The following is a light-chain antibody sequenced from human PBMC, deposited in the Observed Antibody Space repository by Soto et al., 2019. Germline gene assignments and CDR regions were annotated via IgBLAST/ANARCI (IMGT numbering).Light chain of an antibody. CDR1: QGISSY. V-gene: IGKV1-9*01. Sequence: DIPLTQSPSFLSASVGDRVTITCRASQGISSYLAWYQKRPGKAPKLLIYAASTLQSGVPSRFSGSGSGTEFTLTISSLQPEDSATYYCQQITFGQGTRLEIK. CDR3: QQIT. J-gene: IGKJ5*01. CDR2: AAS.